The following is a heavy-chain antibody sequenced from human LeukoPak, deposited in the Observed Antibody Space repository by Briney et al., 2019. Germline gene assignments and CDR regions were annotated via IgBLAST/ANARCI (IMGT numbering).Heavy chain of an antibody. Sequence: SCKASGGTFSSYAMHWVRQAPGKGLEWVAVISYDGSNKYYADSVKGRFTISRDNSKNTLYLQMNSLRAEDTAVYYCARDVDYYYWGQGTLVTVSS. CDR2: ISYDGSNK. CDR3: ARDVDYYY. D-gene: IGHD4/OR15-4a*01. CDR1: GGTFSSYA. V-gene: IGHV3-30*04. J-gene: IGHJ4*02.